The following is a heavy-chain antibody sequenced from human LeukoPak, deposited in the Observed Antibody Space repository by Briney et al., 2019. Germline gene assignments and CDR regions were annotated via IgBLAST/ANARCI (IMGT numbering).Heavy chain of an antibody. CDR2: ISPDGNSD. CDR3: AKINNYGDY. CDR1: GFTFSSFG. D-gene: IGHD5-18*01. J-gene: IGHJ4*02. V-gene: IGHV3-30*18. Sequence: GGSLRLSCAASGFTFSSFGIHWVRQAPGMGLEWVAAISPDGNSDYYTDSVKGRFTVSRDNSKNMIYLQMNSLRGEDSAVYYCAKINNYGDYWGQGTLVTVSS.